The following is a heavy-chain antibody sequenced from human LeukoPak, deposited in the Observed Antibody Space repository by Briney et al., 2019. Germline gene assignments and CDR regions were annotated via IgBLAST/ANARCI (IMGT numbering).Heavy chain of an antibody. D-gene: IGHD2-15*01. J-gene: IGHJ4*02. V-gene: IGHV5-51*01. CDR1: GYSFTNYW. CDR3: ARQDIGTAYCSGDSCKPRGLYYLDY. Sequence: GESLKISCKGSGYSFTNYWIGWVRQMPGKGLEWMGIVYPGDSDPKYSPSFQGQVTISADKSISAAYLQWSSLKASDTAMYYCARQDIGTAYCSGDSCKPRGLYYLDYWGQGTLVTVSS. CDR2: VYPGDSDP.